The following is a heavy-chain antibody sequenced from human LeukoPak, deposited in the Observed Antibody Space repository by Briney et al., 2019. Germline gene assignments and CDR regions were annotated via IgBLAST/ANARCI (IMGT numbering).Heavy chain of an antibody. J-gene: IGHJ5*02. V-gene: IGHV3-30*04. CDR1: GFTFSSYA. Sequence: GGSLRLSCAASGFTFSSYAMHWVRQAPGKGLEWVAVISYDGSNKYYADSEKGRFTISRDNSKNTLYLQMNSLRAEDTAVYYCARDSLGCYDPWGQGTLVTVSS. CDR2: ISYDGSNK. CDR3: ARDSLGCYDP. D-gene: IGHD2-15*01.